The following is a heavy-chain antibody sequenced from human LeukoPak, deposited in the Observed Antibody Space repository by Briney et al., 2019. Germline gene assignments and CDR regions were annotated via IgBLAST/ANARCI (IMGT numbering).Heavy chain of an antibody. J-gene: IGHJ4*02. CDR2: INHSGST. CDR1: GGSFSGYY. Sequence: SETLSLTCAVYGGSFSGYYRSWIRQPPGKGLEWIGEINHSGSTNYNPSLKSRVTISVDTSKNQFSLKLSSVTAADTAVYYCATPSRDCGGDCYLDYWGQGTLVTVSS. CDR3: ATPSRDCGGDCYLDY. D-gene: IGHD2-21*02. V-gene: IGHV4-34*01.